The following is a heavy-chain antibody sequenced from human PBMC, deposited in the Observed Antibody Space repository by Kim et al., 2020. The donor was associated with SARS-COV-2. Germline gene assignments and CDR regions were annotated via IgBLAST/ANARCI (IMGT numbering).Heavy chain of an antibody. CDR2: IIPIFGTA. V-gene: IGHV1-69*13. J-gene: IGHJ6*02. CDR3: ANQRSQARGDYYVMDV. CDR1: GGTFSSYA. D-gene: IGHD3-10*01. Sequence: SVKVSCKASGGTFSSYAISWVRQAPGQGLEWMGGIIPIFGTANYAQKFQGRVTITADESTSTAYMELSSLRSEDTAVYYCANQRSQARGDYYVMDVWGQGTTVTVSS.